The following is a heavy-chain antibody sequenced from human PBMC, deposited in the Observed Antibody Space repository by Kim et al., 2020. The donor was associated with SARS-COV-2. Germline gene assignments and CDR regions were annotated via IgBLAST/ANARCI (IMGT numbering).Heavy chain of an antibody. Sequence: GGSLRLSCAASAFTFSTYAMSWVRQAPGKGLEWVSTIRGSDHSTYYADSVKGRFTISRDSSKNTLYLQMNSLRAEDTAVYYCANPGTSSWAYYFDYWGQGTLVTVSS. D-gene: IGHD6-6*01. V-gene: IGHV3-23*01. J-gene: IGHJ4*02. CDR1: AFTFSTYA. CDR3: ANPGTSSWAYYFDY. CDR2: IRGSDHST.